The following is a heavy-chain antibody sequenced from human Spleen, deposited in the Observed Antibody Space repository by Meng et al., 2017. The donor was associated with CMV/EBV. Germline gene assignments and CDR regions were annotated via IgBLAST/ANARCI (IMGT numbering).Heavy chain of an antibody. J-gene: IGHJ5*02. CDR3: ARDYYNSSGWGGFDP. D-gene: IGHD3-22*01. V-gene: IGHV3-23*01. CDR2: ISGGGDNT. Sequence: GESLKISCAASGFTFSNSGMSWVRQAPGKGLDWVSTISGGGDNTHYADSVKGRFTISRDNSKDTLYLQMDSLRVEDTAVYYCARDYYNSSGWGGFDPWGQGTLVTVSS. CDR1: GFTFSNSG.